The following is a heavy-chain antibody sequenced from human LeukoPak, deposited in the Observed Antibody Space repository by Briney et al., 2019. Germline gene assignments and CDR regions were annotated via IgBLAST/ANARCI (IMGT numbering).Heavy chain of an antibody. J-gene: IGHJ1*01. CDR2: ISGSGGST. V-gene: IGHV3-23*01. CDR3: AKDYYDSSGPEYFQH. Sequence: QSGGSLRLSCAASGFTFSSYAMSWVRQAPGKGLEWVSAISGSGGSTYYADSVKGRFTISRDNSKNTLYLQMNSLRAEDTAVYYCAKDYYDSSGPEYFQHWGQGTLVTVSS. D-gene: IGHD3-22*01. CDR1: GFTFSSYA.